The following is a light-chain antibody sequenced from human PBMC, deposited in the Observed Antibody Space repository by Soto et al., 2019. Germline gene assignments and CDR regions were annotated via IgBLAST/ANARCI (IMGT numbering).Light chain of an antibody. CDR3: CSFAVGAALV. J-gene: IGLJ2*01. V-gene: IGLV2-23*01. CDR2: EGT. CDR1: SSNVGTYDL. Sequence: QSALTQPASVSESTGQSITISCTGTSSNVGTYDLVSWYQHHPDKAPKLIIYEGTKRPSGISSRSSGSKSGNTASLTISGLPAEDDADYYCCSFAVGAALVFGGGTQLTVL.